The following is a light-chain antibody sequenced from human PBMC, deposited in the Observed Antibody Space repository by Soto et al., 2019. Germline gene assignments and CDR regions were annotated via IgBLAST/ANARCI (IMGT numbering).Light chain of an antibody. CDR2: DVS. J-gene: IGLJ1*01. V-gene: IGLV2-14*03. CDR1: SSDIGAYDY. CDR3: SSFANSSARDYV. Sequence: QSSLTQPASVSGSPGQSVTISCTGTSSDIGAYDYVSWYQQHPGGVPKLLIYDVSSRPSGVSSRFSGAKSGNTASLTISGLKADDESDYYCSSFANSSARDYVFGSGTKLTVL.